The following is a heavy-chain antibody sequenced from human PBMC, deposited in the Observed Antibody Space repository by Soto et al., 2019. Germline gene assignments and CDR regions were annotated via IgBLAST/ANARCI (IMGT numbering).Heavy chain of an antibody. J-gene: IGHJ3*01. V-gene: IGHV3-23*01. D-gene: IGHD3-22*01. Sequence: PGGSLRLSCAASGFTFNTYAMNWVRQPPGKGLEWVSTISAGGSSTYYAASVKGRFTISRDNSKKTMFLQMNSLRAEDTAVYYCAKGWLSSRTGPNNDAFDVWGQGTMVTVSS. CDR1: GFTFNTYA. CDR2: ISAGGSST. CDR3: AKGWLSSRTGPNNDAFDV.